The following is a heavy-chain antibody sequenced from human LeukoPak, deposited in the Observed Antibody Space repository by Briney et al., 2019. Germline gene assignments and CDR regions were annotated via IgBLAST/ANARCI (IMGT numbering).Heavy chain of an antibody. Sequence: SETLSLTCSVSGGSISTSNYYWVWIRQSPEKGLEWIGSIFHNGNAFYSPSLQSRVTISVDTPRNQFSLNLHSMTAADTAVYYCVKSGTLLREGFNYWGQGTLATVSS. D-gene: IGHD1-1*01. V-gene: IGHV4-39*01. J-gene: IGHJ4*02. CDR3: VKSGTLLREGFNY. CDR1: GGSISTSNYY. CDR2: IFHNGNA.